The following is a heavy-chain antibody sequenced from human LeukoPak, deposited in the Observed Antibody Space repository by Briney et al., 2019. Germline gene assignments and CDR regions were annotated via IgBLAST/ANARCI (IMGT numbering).Heavy chain of an antibody. V-gene: IGHV3-7*01. CDR2: IKQDGSER. CDR1: GFTFSSYW. Sequence: GGSLRLSCAASGFTFSSYWMSWVRQAPGKGLEWVANIKQDGSERYYVDSVKGRFTIARDNAKNSLYLQMNSLRAEDTAVYYCARVGYVWGSYRYFDYWGQGTLVTVSS. CDR3: ARVGYVWGSYRYFDY. J-gene: IGHJ4*02. D-gene: IGHD3-16*02.